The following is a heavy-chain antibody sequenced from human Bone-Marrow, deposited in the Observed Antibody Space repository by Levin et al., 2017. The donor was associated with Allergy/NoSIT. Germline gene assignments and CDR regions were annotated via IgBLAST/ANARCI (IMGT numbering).Heavy chain of an antibody. CDR3: AGGYARFGGVIDI. V-gene: IGHV4-39*07. J-gene: IGHJ4*02. Sequence: SSETLSLTCTVSNGSIISHSHYWGWIRQSPGKGLEWIGTIYYSGSTRYNPSLRSRLIISIDTSKKQFSLKLSSVTAADTAMYYCAGGYARFGGVIDIWGQGILVTVSS. CDR1: NGSIISHSHY. D-gene: IGHD3-16*02. CDR2: IYYSGST.